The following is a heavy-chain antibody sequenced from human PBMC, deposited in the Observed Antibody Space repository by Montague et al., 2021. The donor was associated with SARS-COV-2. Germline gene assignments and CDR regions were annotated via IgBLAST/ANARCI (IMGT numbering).Heavy chain of an antibody. CDR1: GGSFSGYY. CDR3: ARVRYYGSGTSLGMDV. Sequence: SETLSLTCAVYGGSFSGYYWSWIRQPPGKGLERIGEINHSGSTNYNPSPKSRVTISVDKSKNQFSLKLSSVTAADTAVYYCARVRYYGSGTSLGMDVWGQGTTVTVSS. CDR2: INHSGST. V-gene: IGHV4-34*01. D-gene: IGHD3-10*01. J-gene: IGHJ6*02.